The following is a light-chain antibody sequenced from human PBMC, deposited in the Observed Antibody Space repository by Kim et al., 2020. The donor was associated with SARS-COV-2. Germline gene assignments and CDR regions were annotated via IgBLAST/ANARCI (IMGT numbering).Light chain of an antibody. CDR1: RRDVSAYHY. Sequence: SGITRNGTRRDVSAYHYVSLYERHPSKATIFMFYDGSQRPSGVSNRFSGSKSSDAAFLTSSGHQAEDDADYYCSSYTGLSTYVFGTGTKVTVL. CDR2: DGS. V-gene: IGLV2-14*04. CDR3: SSYTGLSTYV. J-gene: IGLJ1*01.